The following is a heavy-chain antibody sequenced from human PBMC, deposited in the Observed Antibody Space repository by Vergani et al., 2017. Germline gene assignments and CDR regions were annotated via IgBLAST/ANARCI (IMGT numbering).Heavy chain of an antibody. CDR2: IYYSGST. J-gene: IGHJ5*02. Sequence: QLQLQESGPGLVKPSATLSLTCSVSGASIRSSNYYWGWIRQPPGKGLEWIASIYYSGSTNYNPSLKSRVTISVGTSKNQFSLKLSSVTAADTAVYYCAAQSSGAWLVRLWCIDPWGQGILVIVSS. CDR3: AAQSSGAWLVRLWCIDP. CDR1: GASIRSSNYY. D-gene: IGHD6-19*01. V-gene: IGHV4-39*01.